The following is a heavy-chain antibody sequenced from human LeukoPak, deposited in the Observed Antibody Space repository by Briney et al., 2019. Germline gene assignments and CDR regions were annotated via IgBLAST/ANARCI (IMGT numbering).Heavy chain of an antibody. Sequence: GGSLRLSCAASGFTFRTFGMHWVRQAPGKGLVWVSRINENGTSTNYADSVRGRFTISRDNAKNTLYLQMDTLRAEDTAVYYCARGGWPLDYWGQGTLVTVSS. V-gene: IGHV3-74*01. CDR3: ARGGWPLDY. J-gene: IGHJ4*02. D-gene: IGHD2-15*01. CDR2: INENGTST. CDR1: GFTFRTFG.